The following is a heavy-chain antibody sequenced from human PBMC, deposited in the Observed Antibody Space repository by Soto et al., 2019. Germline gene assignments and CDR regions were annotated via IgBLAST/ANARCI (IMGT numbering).Heavy chain of an antibody. V-gene: IGHV4-34*01. J-gene: IGHJ4*02. CDR2: INHSGST. CDR1: GGSFSGYY. D-gene: IGHD1-26*01. Sequence: QVQLQQWGAGLLKPSETLSLTCAVYGGSFSGYYWSWIRQPPGKGLEWIGEINHSGSTNYNPSLKSWVSISVHPANNQRSLKLSSVTAADRAVYYCARGRPGAHVGYWGQGTLVTVSS. CDR3: ARGRPGAHVGY.